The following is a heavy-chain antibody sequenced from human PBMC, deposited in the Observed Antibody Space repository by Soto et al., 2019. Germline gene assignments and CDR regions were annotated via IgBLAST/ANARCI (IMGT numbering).Heavy chain of an antibody. CDR1: GYTFTGYY. V-gene: IGHV1-2*04. D-gene: IGHD4-4*01. CDR3: VRDGGMATVPTLDFDY. J-gene: IGHJ4*02. CDR2: INPNSGGT. Sequence: ASVKVSCKASGYTFTGYYIHWVRQAPGQGLEWMGWINPNSGGTNYAQKFQGWVTMTRDTSISTAYMELSRLRSDDTAVYYRVRDGGMATVPTLDFDYWGQGTLVTVSS.